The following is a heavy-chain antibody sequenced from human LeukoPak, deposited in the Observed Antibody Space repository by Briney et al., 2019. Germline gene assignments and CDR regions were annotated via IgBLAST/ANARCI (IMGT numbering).Heavy chain of an antibody. D-gene: IGHD2-15*01. CDR1: GGSISSGSYY. CDR3: ARHRMRITDTFDI. V-gene: IGHV4-61*02. Sequence: SETLSLTCTVSGGSISSGSYYWSWIRQPAGKGLEWIGRIYTSGSTNYNPSLKSRVTISVDTSKNQFSLKLSSVTAADTAVYYCARHRMRITDTFDIWGQGTMVTVSS. J-gene: IGHJ3*02. CDR2: IYTSGST.